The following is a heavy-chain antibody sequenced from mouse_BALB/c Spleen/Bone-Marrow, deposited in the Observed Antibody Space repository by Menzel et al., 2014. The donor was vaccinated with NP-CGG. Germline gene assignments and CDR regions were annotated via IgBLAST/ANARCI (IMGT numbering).Heavy chain of an antibody. D-gene: IGHD2-4*01. CDR2: INSNGGST. Sequence: EVQLVESGGGLVQPGGSLKLSCAASGFTLSSYGMSWVRQTPDKRLELVATINSNGGSTYYPDSVKGRFTISRDNAKNTLYLQMSSLKSEDTAMYYYARDYDYDYWGQGTTLTVSS. J-gene: IGHJ2*01. V-gene: IGHV5-6-3*01. CDR3: ARDYDYDY. CDR1: GFTLSSYG.